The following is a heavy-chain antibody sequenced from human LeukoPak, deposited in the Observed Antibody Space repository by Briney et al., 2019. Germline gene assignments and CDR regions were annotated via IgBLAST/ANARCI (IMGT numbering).Heavy chain of an antibody. J-gene: IGHJ4*02. CDR2: IYYSGST. CDR1: GGSISSGGYY. D-gene: IGHD2-2*02. CDR3: ARGPFIVVVPAAISD. Sequence: SQTLSLTCTVSGGSISSGGYYWRWIRRHPGRGLEWIEYIYYSGSTYYNPSLKSRVTISVDTSKNQFSLKLSSVTAADTAVYYCARGPFIVVVPAAISDWGQGTLVTVSS. V-gene: IGHV4-31*03.